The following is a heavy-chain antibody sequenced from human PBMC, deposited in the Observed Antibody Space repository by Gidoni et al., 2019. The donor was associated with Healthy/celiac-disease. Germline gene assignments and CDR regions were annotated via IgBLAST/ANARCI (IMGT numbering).Heavy chain of an antibody. V-gene: IGHV4-61*01. CDR3: ASATYYYDITPFDY. J-gene: IGHJ4*02. D-gene: IGHD3-22*01. Sequence: QVQLQESGPGLVKPSETLSRTCTVTGGSVRSGSYYWSWIRQPPGKGLEWIGYIYYSGSTNSNPSLKSRVTISVDTSKNQFSLKLSSVTAADTAVYYCASATYYYDITPFDYWGQGTLVTVSS. CDR1: GGSVRSGSYY. CDR2: IYYSGST.